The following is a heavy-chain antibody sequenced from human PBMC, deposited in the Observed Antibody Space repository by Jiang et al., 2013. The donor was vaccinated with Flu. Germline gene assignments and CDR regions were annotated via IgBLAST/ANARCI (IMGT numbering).Heavy chain of an antibody. CDR1: GDSISSGTFH. CDR2: ISYSGST. J-gene: IGHJ5*02. D-gene: IGHD3-3*01. V-gene: IGHV4-30-4*01. CDR3: ARGSTIFGVVRTTWFDP. Sequence: VKPSQTLSLTCSVSGDSISSGTFHWSWIRQPPGKGLEWIGYISYSGSTHYNPSLKSRVNISLDKSKNQFSLVLNSLTGADTALYFCARGSTIFGVVRTTWFDPWGPGTLVSVSS.